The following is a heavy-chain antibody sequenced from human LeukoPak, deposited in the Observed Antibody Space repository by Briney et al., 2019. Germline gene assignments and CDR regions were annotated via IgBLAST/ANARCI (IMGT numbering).Heavy chain of an antibody. Sequence: GGSLRLSCAASGFTFSSYAMSWVRQAPGKGLEWVSAISGSGGSTYYADSVKGRFTISRDNSKNTLYLQMNSLRAEDTAVCYCAKGIELLHYYYGMDVWGQGTTVTVSS. CDR1: GFTFSSYA. J-gene: IGHJ6*02. D-gene: IGHD1-26*01. CDR2: ISGSGGST. V-gene: IGHV3-23*01. CDR3: AKGIELLHYYYGMDV.